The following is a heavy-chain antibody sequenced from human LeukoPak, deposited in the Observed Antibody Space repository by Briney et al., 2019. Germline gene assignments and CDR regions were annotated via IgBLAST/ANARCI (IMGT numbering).Heavy chain of an antibody. CDR2: IYYSGST. CDR1: GGSISSYY. CDR3: ARDMVDILTGPYYYGMDV. V-gene: IGHV4-59*01. J-gene: IGHJ6*02. D-gene: IGHD3-9*01. Sequence: SETLSLICTVSGGSISSYYWSWIRQPPGKGLEWIGYIYYSGSTNYNPSLKSRVTISVDTSKNQFSLKLSSVTAADTAVYYCARDMVDILTGPYYYGMDVWGQGTTVTVSS.